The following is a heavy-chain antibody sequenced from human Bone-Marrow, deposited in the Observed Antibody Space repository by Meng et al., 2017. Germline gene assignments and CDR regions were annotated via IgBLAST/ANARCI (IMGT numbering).Heavy chain of an antibody. J-gene: IGHJ4*02. Sequence: QVQQVQSGAEVKKPGSSVKVSFKRSGGTFSSYAISWVRQAPGQGLEWMGGIIPIFGTANYAQKFQGRVTITADKSTSTAYMELRSLRSDDTAMYFCARDDDYGDYFPVWYWGQGTLVTVSS. CDR2: IIPIFGTA. D-gene: IGHD4-17*01. V-gene: IGHV1-69*06. CDR3: ARDDDYGDYFPVWY. CDR1: GGTFSSYA.